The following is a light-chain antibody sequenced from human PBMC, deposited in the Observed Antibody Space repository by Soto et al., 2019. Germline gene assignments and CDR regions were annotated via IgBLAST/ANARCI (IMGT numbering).Light chain of an antibody. CDR2: GAS. J-gene: IGKJ4*01. V-gene: IGKV3-20*01. CDR1: QSVSSSY. Sequence: EIVMTQSPGTLSLSPGERATLSCRASQSVSSSYLAWYQQKPGQAPRLLIYGASSRATGIPDRFSGSGSGTDFTLIISRLEPEDFAVYYCQQYGSSSSTFGGGTKVDIK. CDR3: QQYGSSSST.